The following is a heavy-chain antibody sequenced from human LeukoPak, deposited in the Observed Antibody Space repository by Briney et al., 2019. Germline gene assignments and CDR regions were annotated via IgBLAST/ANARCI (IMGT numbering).Heavy chain of an antibody. CDR2: ISYDGSNK. D-gene: IGHD4-23*01. Sequence: GGSLRLSCAASGFTFSSYAMHWVRQAPGKGLEWVAVISYDGSNKYYADSVKGRFTISRDNSKNTLYLQMNSLRAEDTAVYYCARGLEYGGMGDYFDYWGQGTLVTVSS. CDR3: ARGLEYGGMGDYFDY. V-gene: IGHV3-30-3*01. CDR1: GFTFSSYA. J-gene: IGHJ4*02.